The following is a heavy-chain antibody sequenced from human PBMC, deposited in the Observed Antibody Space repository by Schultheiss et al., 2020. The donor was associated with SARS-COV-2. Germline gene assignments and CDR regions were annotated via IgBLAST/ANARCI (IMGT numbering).Heavy chain of an antibody. CDR1: GFTFRSYE. Sequence: GGSLRLSCAASGFTFRSYEMNWVRQAPGKGLEWVSYISSSGSTIYYADSVKGRFTISRDNAKNSLYLQMNSLRAEDTAVYYCVRLRYYGMDVWGQGTTVTVSS. CDR2: ISSSGSTI. CDR3: VRLRYYGMDV. J-gene: IGHJ6*02. V-gene: IGHV3-48*03.